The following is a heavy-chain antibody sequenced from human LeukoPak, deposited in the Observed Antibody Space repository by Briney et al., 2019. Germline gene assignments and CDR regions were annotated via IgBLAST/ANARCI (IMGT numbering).Heavy chain of an antibody. CDR2: INHSGST. Sequence: KPSETLSLTCAVYGGSFSGYYWSWIRQPPGKGLEWIGEINHSGSTNYNPSLKSRVTISVDTSKNQFSLKLSSMTAADTAVYYCARGRTGDYWGQGTLVTVSS. V-gene: IGHV4-34*01. CDR3: ARGRTGDY. D-gene: IGHD7-27*01. CDR1: GGSFSGYY. J-gene: IGHJ4*02.